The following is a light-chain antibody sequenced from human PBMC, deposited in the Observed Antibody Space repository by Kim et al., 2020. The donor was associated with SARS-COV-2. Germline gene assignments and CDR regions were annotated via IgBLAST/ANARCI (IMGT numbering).Light chain of an antibody. J-gene: IGLJ3*02. CDR2: GKN. V-gene: IGLV3-19*01. Sequence: ALGQTVRITCQGDSLRSDYASWYQQKPGQAPVLVIYGKNNRPSGIPDRFSGSSSGNTASLTITGAQAEDEADYYCNSRDSSGNHWVFGGGTKVTVL. CDR1: SLRSDY. CDR3: NSRDSSGNHWV.